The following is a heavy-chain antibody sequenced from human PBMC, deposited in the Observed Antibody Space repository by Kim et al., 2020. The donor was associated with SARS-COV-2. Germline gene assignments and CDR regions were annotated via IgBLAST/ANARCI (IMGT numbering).Heavy chain of an antibody. V-gene: IGHV3-33*01. Sequence: AASVSGRLTISRDNSQTTLYLQMNSLRAEDTAVYYCARDRHGIAAAGLDYWGQGTLVTVSS. CDR3: ARDRHGIAAAGLDY. J-gene: IGHJ4*02. D-gene: IGHD6-13*01.